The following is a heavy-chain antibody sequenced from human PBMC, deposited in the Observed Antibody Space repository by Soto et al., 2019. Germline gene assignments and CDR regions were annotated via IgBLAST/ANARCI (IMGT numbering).Heavy chain of an antibody. CDR1: GFTFSSSE. CDR3: ARETVMITFGGVIADAFDS. D-gene: IGHD3-16*02. CDR2: IWYDGSNK. J-gene: IGHJ3*02. V-gene: IGHV3-33*07. Sequence: PGGSLRLSCAASGFTFSSSEMYWVRQAPGKGLEWVAVIWYDGSNKYYADSVKGRFTISRDNSENTVYLQMNSLRAEDAAVYYCARETVMITFGGVIADAFDSWGQGTMVTVSS.